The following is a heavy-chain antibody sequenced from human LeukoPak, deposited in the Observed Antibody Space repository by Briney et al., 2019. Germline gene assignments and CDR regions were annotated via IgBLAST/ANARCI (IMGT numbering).Heavy chain of an antibody. J-gene: IGHJ3*02. V-gene: IGHV4-61*02. D-gene: IGHD2-21*02. CDR3: AGAYCGGDCYSGRAFDI. CDR1: GDSISRRSSY. Sequence: SETLSLTCSVTGDSISRRSSYWTWIRQPAGRGLEWIGRVYSTGTPNYNPSLKSRVTMSVDTSKNQFSLKLSSVTAADTAVYYCAGAYCGGDCYSGRAFDIWGQGTMVTVSS. CDR2: VYSTGTP.